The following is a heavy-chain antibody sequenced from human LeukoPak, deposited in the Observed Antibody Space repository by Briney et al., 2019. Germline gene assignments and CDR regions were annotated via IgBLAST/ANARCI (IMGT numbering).Heavy chain of an antibody. Sequence: SETLSLTCTVSGGSISSANYYWSWVRQPPGKGLEWIGEIYHSGSTNYNPSLKSRVTISVDKSKNQFSLKLSSVTAADTAVYYCARDEYYWGQGTLVTVSS. CDR3: ARDEYY. J-gene: IGHJ4*02. CDR1: GGSISSANYY. CDR2: IYHSGST. V-gene: IGHV4-4*02.